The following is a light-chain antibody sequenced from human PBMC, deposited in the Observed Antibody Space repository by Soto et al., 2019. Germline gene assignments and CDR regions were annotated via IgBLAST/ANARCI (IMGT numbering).Light chain of an antibody. CDR1: QSVSSSY. Sequence: EIVLSQSPGTLSLSPGERATPSCRASQSVSSSYLAWYQQKPGQAPRLLIYGASSRATGIPDRFSGSGSGTDFTLTISRLEPEDFAVYYCQQYGSSFWTFGQGTKVDIK. J-gene: IGKJ1*01. CDR3: QQYGSSFWT. CDR2: GAS. V-gene: IGKV3-20*01.